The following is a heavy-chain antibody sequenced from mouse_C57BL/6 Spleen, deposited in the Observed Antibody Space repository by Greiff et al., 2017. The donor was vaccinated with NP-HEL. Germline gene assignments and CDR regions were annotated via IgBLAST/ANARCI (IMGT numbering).Heavy chain of an antibody. J-gene: IGHJ4*01. CDR3: ARYYYSNPHYAMDY. Sequence: VKLQESGPELVKPGASVKISCKASGYAFSSSWMNWVKQRPGKGLEWIGRIYPGDGDTNYNGKFKGKATLTADKSSSTAYMQLSSLTSEDSAVYFGARYYYSNPHYAMDYWGQGTSVTVSS. D-gene: IGHD2-5*01. V-gene: IGHV1-82*01. CDR1: GYAFSSSW. CDR2: IYPGDGDT.